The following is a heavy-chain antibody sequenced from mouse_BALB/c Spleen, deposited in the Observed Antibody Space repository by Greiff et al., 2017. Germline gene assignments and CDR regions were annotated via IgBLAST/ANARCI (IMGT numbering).Heavy chain of an antibody. Sequence: EVNVVESGGGLVQPGGSRKLSCAASGFTFSSFGMHWVRQAPEKGLEWVAYISSGSSTIYYADTVKGRFTISRDNPKNTLFLQMTSLRSEDTAMYYCAITMRDYYAMDYWGQGTSVTVSS. CDR2: ISSGSSTI. CDR3: AITMRDYYAMDY. J-gene: IGHJ4*01. CDR1: GFTFSSFG. V-gene: IGHV5-17*02. D-gene: IGHD1-1*02.